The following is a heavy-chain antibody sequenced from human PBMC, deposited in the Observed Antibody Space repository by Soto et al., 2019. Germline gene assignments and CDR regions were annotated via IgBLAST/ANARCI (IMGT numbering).Heavy chain of an antibody. D-gene: IGHD3-10*01. CDR1: GFTFSSYG. V-gene: IGHV3-33*01. J-gene: IGHJ4*02. CDR2: IWYDGSNK. Sequence: QVQLVESGGGVVQPGRSLRLSCAASGFTFSSYGMHWVRQAPGKGLEWVALIWYDGSNKYYADSVKGRFTISRDNSKNTLYLQMNSLTAEDTAVYYCARLGGSGGYTVDYWGQGTLFSVSS. CDR3: ARLGGSGGYTVDY.